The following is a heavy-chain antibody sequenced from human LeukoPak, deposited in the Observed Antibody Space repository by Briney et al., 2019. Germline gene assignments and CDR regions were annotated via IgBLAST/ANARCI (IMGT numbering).Heavy chain of an antibody. V-gene: IGHV5-51*01. CDR3: ARHEERYCSGGSCYGGDY. J-gene: IGHJ4*02. Sequence: HGESLKISCQGSGYSFTSYWIGWVRQMPGKGLEWMGIIYPGDSDTRYSPSFQGQVTISADKSISTAYLQWSGLKASDTAMYYCARHEERYCSGGSCYGGDYWGQGTLVTVSS. CDR2: IYPGDSDT. CDR1: GYSFTSYW. D-gene: IGHD2-15*01.